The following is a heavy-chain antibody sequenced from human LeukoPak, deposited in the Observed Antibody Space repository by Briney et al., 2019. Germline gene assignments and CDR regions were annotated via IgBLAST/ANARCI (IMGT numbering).Heavy chain of an antibody. CDR3: ARDSQQLVLDY. CDR1: GFTFSSYA. D-gene: IGHD6-13*01. CDR2: ISYDGSNK. Sequence: GGFLRLSCAASGFTFSSYAMHWVRQAPGKGLEWVAVISYDGSNKYYADSVKGRFTISRDNSKNTLYLQMNSLRAEDTAVYYCARDSQQLVLDYWGQGTLVTVSS. V-gene: IGHV3-30*04. J-gene: IGHJ4*02.